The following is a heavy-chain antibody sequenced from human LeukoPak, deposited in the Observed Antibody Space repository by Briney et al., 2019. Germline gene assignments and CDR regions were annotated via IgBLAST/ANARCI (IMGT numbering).Heavy chain of an antibody. CDR2: IYYSGST. CDR3: VRHDGSGWHGYFDL. CDR1: GGSISSYY. J-gene: IGHJ2*01. Sequence: SETLSLTCTVSGGSISSYYWSWIRQPPGKGLEWIGYIYYSGSTNYNPSLKSRVTISVDTSKNQFSLKLSSVTAADTAVYYCVRHDGSGWHGYFDLWGRGTLVTVSS. D-gene: IGHD6-19*01. V-gene: IGHV4-59*08.